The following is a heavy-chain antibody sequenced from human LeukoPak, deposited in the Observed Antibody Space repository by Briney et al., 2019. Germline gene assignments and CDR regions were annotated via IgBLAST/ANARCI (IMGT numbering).Heavy chain of an antibody. CDR3: ARARRAVAGLSYFDY. CDR2: IIPIFGTA. CDR1: GGTFSSYA. J-gene: IGHJ4*02. V-gene: IGHV1-69*05. D-gene: IGHD6-19*01. Sequence: GSSVKVSCKASGGTFSSYAISWVRQAPGQGLEWMGGIIPIFGTANYAQKFQGRVTITTDESTSTAYMEPSSLRSEDTAVYYCARARRAVAGLSYFDYWGQGTLVTVSS.